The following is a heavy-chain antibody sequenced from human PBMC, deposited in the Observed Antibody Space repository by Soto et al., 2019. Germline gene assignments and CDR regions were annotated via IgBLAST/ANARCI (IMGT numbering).Heavy chain of an antibody. CDR1: GLPHSSFA. CDR2: IYGSGGGI. J-gene: IGHJ5*02. CDR3: AKNQGVELVPLATVDWFDP. D-gene: IGHD1-26*01. V-gene: IGHV3-23*01. Sequence: GGSLRLSCTASGLPHSSFAMMWVRQAPGKGLECVSGIYGSGGGIEYAESVKGWFTISRDNSKSTVYLELNNLSAEDTAVYHCAKNQGVELVPLATVDWFDPWGQGSVVTVSS.